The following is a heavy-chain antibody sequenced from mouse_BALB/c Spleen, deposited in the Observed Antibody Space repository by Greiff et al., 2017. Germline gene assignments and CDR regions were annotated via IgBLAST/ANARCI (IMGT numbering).Heavy chain of an antibody. CDR1: GYTFTSYY. D-gene: IGHD2-4*01. Sequence: QVQLQQSGAELVKPGASVKLSCKASGYTFTSYYMYWVKQRPGQGLEWIGEINPSNGGTNFNEKFKSKATLTVDKSSSTAYMQLSSLTSEDSAVYYCTRPLYYDYDQAWFAYWGQGTLVTVSA. CDR3: TRPLYYDYDQAWFAY. J-gene: IGHJ3*01. CDR2: INPSNGGT. V-gene: IGHV1S81*02.